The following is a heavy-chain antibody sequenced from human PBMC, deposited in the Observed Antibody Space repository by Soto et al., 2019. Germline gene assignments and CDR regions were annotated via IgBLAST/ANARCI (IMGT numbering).Heavy chain of an antibody. D-gene: IGHD2-2*01. CDR3: ARDSTVYCSSTSCYEDWFDP. Sequence: GASVKVSCKASGYTFTSYAMHWVRQAPGQRLEWMGWINAGNGNTKYSQKFQGRVTITRDTSASTAYKELSSLRSEDTAVYYCARDSTVYCSSTSCYEDWFDPWGQGTLVTVSS. CDR1: GYTFTSYA. J-gene: IGHJ5*02. CDR2: INAGNGNT. V-gene: IGHV1-3*01.